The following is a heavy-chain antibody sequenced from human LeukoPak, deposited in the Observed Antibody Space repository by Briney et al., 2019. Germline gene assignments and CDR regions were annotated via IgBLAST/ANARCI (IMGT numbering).Heavy chain of an antibody. D-gene: IGHD3-22*01. V-gene: IGHV4-34*01. CDR2: INHSGST. Sequence: SETLSLTCAVYGGSFSGYYWRWISQPPGKGREWIGEINHSGSTNYNASLKSRLTISVDTYKNQFSVKLSSVTAADTAVYYCARVPYYDSREEVGWGQGTLVTVSS. J-gene: IGHJ4*02. CDR3: ARVPYYDSREEVG. CDR1: GGSFSGYY.